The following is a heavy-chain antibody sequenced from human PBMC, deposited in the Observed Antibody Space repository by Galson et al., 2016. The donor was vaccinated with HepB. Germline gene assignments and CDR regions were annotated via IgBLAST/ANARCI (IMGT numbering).Heavy chain of an antibody. D-gene: IGHD3-22*01. CDR1: EFLFSGHW. Sequence: SLRLSCAASEFLFSGHWMTWVRQAPGKGLEWVAKINPDGSDTYYVDSVKGRFAISRDNAKGSLYLQMNGLRAEDTAVYYCARETWFYLDYWGQGVLVTVSS. V-gene: IGHV3-7*01. CDR3: ARETWFYLDY. CDR2: INPDGSDT. J-gene: IGHJ4*02.